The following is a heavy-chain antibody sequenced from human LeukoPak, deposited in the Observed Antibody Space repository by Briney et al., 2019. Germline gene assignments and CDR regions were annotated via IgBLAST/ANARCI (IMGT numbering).Heavy chain of an antibody. V-gene: IGHV5-51*03. CDR2: ISPGDSDT. D-gene: IGHD5-18*01. CDR3: ARLVTPYDAFDI. J-gene: IGHJ3*02. Sequence: GESLKLSCKVSGYSFISYWIAWVRHMPGKGLEWMGIISPGDSDTRYGPSFQGQVTISADKSISTAYLQWSSLKASDTAMYYCARLVTPYDAFDIWGQGIMVTVSS. CDR1: GYSFISYW.